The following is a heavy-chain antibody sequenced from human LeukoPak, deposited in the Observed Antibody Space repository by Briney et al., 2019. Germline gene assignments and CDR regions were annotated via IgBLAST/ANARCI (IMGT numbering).Heavy chain of an antibody. D-gene: IGHD2-2*01. CDR2: LNQDGSGK. V-gene: IGHV3-7*04. J-gene: IGHJ4*02. Sequence: PGGSLRLSCAASGFTFTSYWMSWVRQAQGRGLEWVASLNQDGSGKHYVDSVKGRFTISRDNAKNSLYLQMNSLRAEDTAVYYCARDPYCTSTSCYERYFDYWGQGTLVTVSS. CDR3: ARDPYCTSTSCYERYFDY. CDR1: GFTFTSYW.